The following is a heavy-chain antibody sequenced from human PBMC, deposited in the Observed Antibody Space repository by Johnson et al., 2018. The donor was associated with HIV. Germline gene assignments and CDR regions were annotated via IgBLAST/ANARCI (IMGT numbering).Heavy chain of an antibody. CDR1: GFTFSRYA. D-gene: IGHD2-15*01. CDR3: ARHVRYCSGGGCDHDVFDS. CDR2: ISGSGGSA. V-gene: IGHV3-23*04. J-gene: IGHJ3*02. Sequence: EVQLVESGGGLVQPGGSLRLSCAASGFTFSRYAMSWVRQAPGKGLEWVSAISGSGGSARYADSVKGRFTISSDNAKNSLYVQMNSLRVEDTALYYCARHVRYCSGGGCDHDVFDSWCQGTMVSVSS.